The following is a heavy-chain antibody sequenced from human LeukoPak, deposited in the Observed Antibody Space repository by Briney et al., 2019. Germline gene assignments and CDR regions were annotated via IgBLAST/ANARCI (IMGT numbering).Heavy chain of an antibody. D-gene: IGHD6-25*01. J-gene: IGHJ4*02. CDR1: GFSLSTSGMG. Sequence: KESGPRLVKPTQTLTLTCTFSGFSLSTSGMGVGWIRQPPGKALEWLALIYWDDDKRYSPSLKIRLTLTKDTSKNQVVLTMANMDPVDTATYYCAHRYGGSWYFDSWGQGTLVTVSS. CDR3: AHRYGGSWYFDS. CDR2: IYWDDDK. V-gene: IGHV2-5*02.